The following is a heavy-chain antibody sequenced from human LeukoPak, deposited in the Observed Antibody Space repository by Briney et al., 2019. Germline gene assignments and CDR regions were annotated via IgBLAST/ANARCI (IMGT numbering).Heavy chain of an antibody. V-gene: IGHV4-39*01. CDR3: ARRRDLTYYYGSGRYPSPAMDV. D-gene: IGHD3-10*01. J-gene: IGHJ6*03. Sequence: PPETLSLTCIVSGGSINTDNFYWGWIRQPPGKGLEWIGSIHYSGSTNYIASLRSRITISVDTSKNQFSLALASVTAADSAVYYCARRRDLTYYYGSGRYPSPAMDVWGRGTTVTVSS. CDR1: GGSINTDNFY. CDR2: IHYSGST.